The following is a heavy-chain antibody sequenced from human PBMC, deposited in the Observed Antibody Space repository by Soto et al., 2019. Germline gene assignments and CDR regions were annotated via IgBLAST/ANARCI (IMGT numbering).Heavy chain of an antibody. CDR3: ARSGPGGYSGGWYNHAFDI. Sequence: QVQLQQWGAGLLKPSETLSLTCAVYGGSFSGYYWSWIRQPPGKGLEWIGEINHSGSTNYNPSLKSRVTISVDTSKNQFSLKLSSVTAADTAVYYCARSGPGGYSGGWYNHAFDIWGQGTMVTVSS. CDR1: GGSFSGYY. J-gene: IGHJ3*02. V-gene: IGHV4-34*01. D-gene: IGHD6-19*01. CDR2: INHSGST.